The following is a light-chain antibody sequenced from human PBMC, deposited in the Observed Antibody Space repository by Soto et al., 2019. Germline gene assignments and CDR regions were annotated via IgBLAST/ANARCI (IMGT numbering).Light chain of an antibody. CDR1: QSISSY. V-gene: IGKV1-39*01. J-gene: IGKJ4*01. Sequence: DIQMTQSPSSLSASVGDRVTITCRASQSISSYLNWYQQKPGKAPKLLIYAASSLQSGVPSRFSGSGSGTDFPLTISSLQPEDFATYYGQQSYSTPPTFGGATKVDIK. CDR3: QQSYSTPPT. CDR2: AAS.